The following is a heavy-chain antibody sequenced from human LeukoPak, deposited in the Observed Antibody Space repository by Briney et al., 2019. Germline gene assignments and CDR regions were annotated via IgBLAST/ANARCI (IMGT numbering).Heavy chain of an antibody. CDR3: AREAYCGGDCYPHPFDY. Sequence: PGGSLRLSCAASGFTFSSYWMHWVRQAPGKGLVWVPRINSDGSSTSYADSVKGRFTISRDNAKNTLYLQMNSLRAEDTAVYYCAREAYCGGDCYPHPFDYWGQGTLVTVSS. CDR2: INSDGSST. D-gene: IGHD2-21*02. V-gene: IGHV3-74*01. CDR1: GFTFSSYW. J-gene: IGHJ4*02.